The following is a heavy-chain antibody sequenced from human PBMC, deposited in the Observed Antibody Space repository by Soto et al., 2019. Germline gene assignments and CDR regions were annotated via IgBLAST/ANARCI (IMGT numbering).Heavy chain of an antibody. D-gene: IGHD3-9*01. CDR1: GFTFSSYA. CDR3: AKDVLTSNYDILTGYHGGDDY. V-gene: IGHV3-23*01. CDR2: ISGSGGST. Sequence: GGSLRLSCAASGFTFSSYAMSWVRQAPGKGLEWVSAISGSGGSTYYADSVKGRFTISRDNSKNTLYLQMNSLRAEDTAVYYCAKDVLTSNYDILTGYHGGDDYWGQGTLVTVSS. J-gene: IGHJ4*02.